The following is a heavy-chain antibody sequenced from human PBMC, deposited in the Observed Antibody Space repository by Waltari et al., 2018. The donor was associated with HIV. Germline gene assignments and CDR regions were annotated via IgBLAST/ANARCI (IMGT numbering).Heavy chain of an antibody. V-gene: IGHV5-51*03. CDR1: GYSFTSYW. CDR2: NYPGYSET. D-gene: IGHD2-15*01. J-gene: IGHJ4*02. CDR3: ARRVVVKGGFDY. Sequence: EVQLVQSGAEVKKPGESLKSSCKGSGYSFTSYWIGGVRQMTGKGLEWMGINYPGYSETGYSPSCQGQFDISADKSSSTAYLQWSSLKASGTAMYYCARRVVVKGGFDYWGQGTLVTVSS.